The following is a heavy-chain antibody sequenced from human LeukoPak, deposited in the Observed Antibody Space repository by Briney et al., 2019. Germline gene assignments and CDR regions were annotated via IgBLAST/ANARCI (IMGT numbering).Heavy chain of an antibody. V-gene: IGHV3-30*04. CDR2: TSYDGSNK. CDR1: GFTFSSYA. J-gene: IGHJ6*03. CDR3: ARRIMTTVTNYYYYMDV. Sequence: GRSLRLSCAASGFTFSSYAMHWVRQAPGKGLEWVAVTSYDGSNKYYADSVKGRFTISRDNSKNTLYLQMNSLRAEDTAVYYCARRIMTTVTNYYYYMDVWGKGTTVTVSS. D-gene: IGHD4-11*01.